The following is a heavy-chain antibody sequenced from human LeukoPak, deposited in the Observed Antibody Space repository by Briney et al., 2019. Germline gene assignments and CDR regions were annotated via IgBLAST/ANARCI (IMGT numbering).Heavy chain of an antibody. V-gene: IGHV4-61*01. CDR2: IDYSGST. Sequence: SETLSLTCTVSGDSVSSGSYYWSWIRQPPGKGLEWIGYIDYSGSTNYNPSLKSRVTISVDTSKNQFSLKLSSVTAADTAVYYCARASRYCSSTSCHTFDYWGQGTLVTVSS. CDR3: ARASRYCSSTSCHTFDY. CDR1: GDSVSSGSYY. J-gene: IGHJ4*02. D-gene: IGHD2-2*02.